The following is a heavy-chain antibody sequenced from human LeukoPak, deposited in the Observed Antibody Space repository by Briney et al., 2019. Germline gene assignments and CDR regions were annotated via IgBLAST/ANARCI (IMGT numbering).Heavy chain of an antibody. CDR2: FYNSGSS. V-gene: IGHV4-59*01. Sequence: PSETLSLTCTVSGGSISDYYRGWIRQPPGKGLEWIGYFYNSGSSTYNPSLKSRVTISADTSKNQFSLKLNSVTAADTAVYYCTRGAGWLIDYWGQGTLVTVSS. D-gene: IGHD3-16*01. CDR3: TRGAGWLIDY. CDR1: GGSISDYY. J-gene: IGHJ4*02.